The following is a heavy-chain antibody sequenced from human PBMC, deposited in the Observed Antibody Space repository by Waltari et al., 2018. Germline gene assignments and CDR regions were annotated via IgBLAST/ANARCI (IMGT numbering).Heavy chain of an antibody. J-gene: IGHJ6*02. Sequence: EVQLVESGGGLVQPGGSLRLSCAASGFTFSSYSMNWVRQAPGKGREWVSYISSSSRTIYYADSVKGRFTISRDNAKNSLYLQMNSLRAEDTAVYYCARAFPRYYYGMDVWGQGTTVTVSS. V-gene: IGHV3-48*01. CDR2: ISSSSRTI. CDR3: ARAFPRYYYGMDV. CDR1: GFTFSSYS.